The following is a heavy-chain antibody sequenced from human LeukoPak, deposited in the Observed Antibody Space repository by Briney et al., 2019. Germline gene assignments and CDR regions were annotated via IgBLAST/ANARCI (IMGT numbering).Heavy chain of an antibody. V-gene: IGHV3-11*01. D-gene: IGHD3-10*01. CDR3: ARDDTMVRGVIITAYYYYGMDV. Sequence: PGGSLRLSCAASGFTFSDYYMSWIRQAPGKGLEWVSYISSSGSTIYYADSVKGRFTISRDNAKNSLYLQMNSLRAEDAAVYYCARDDTMVRGVIITAYYYYGMDVRGQGTTVTVSS. J-gene: IGHJ6*02. CDR1: GFTFSDYY. CDR2: ISSSGSTI.